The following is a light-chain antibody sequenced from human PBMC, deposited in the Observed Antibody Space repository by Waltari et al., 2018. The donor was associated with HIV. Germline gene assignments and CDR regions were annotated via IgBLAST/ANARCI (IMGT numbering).Light chain of an antibody. CDR2: DVS. CDR1: TSDVGGQNY. CDR3: QSYDNHLSGLWV. Sequence: QSALTQPASVSGSPGQSITISCTGTTSDVGGQNYVSWYQKHPGKAPKLLIYDVSNRPSGVSNRFSGSKSGVSASLAINGLQTEDEADYYCQSYDNHLSGLWVFGGGTKLTVL. V-gene: IGLV2-14*01. J-gene: IGLJ3*02.